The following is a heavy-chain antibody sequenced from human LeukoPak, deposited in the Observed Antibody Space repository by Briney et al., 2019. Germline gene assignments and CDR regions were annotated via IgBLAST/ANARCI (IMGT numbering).Heavy chain of an antibody. CDR1: GFTFSSYG. V-gene: IGHV3-23*01. Sequence: PGGSLRLSCAASGFTFSSYGMSWVRQAPGKGLEWVSAISGSGGSTYYADSVKGRFTISRDNSKNTLYLQMNSLRAEDTAVYYCARDNAIAVASYFDYWGQGTLVTVSS. CDR3: ARDNAIAVASYFDY. CDR2: ISGSGGST. J-gene: IGHJ4*02. D-gene: IGHD6-19*01.